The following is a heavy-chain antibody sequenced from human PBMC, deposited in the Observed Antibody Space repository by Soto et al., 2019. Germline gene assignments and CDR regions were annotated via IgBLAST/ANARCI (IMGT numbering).Heavy chain of an antibody. Sequence: SETLSLTCTVSGGSISSYYWSWIRQPPGKGLEWIGYIYYSGSTNYNPSLKSRVTISVDTSKNQFSLKLSSVTAADTAVYYCARDRGYDGVDYWGQGTLVTVSS. V-gene: IGHV4-59*01. J-gene: IGHJ4*02. D-gene: IGHD5-12*01. CDR1: GGSISSYY. CDR3: ARDRGYDGVDY. CDR2: IYYSGST.